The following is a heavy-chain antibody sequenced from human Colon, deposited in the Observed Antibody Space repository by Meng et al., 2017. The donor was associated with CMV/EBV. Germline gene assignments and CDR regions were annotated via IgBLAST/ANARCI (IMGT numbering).Heavy chain of an antibody. CDR1: GGSIISSH. CDR2: IYPSGFP. J-gene: IGHJ4*02. Sequence: QVRLRESGPDLVKPPVTFSVSVMASGGSIISSHWSWIRQPAGKGLEWIGRIYPSGFPKYKPSLESRVTMSADTSKNQISLKLTSVTAADTAVYYCARAQYTYGYWIFDYWGQGILVIVSS. CDR3: ARAQYTYGYWIFDY. V-gene: IGHV4-4*07. D-gene: IGHD5-18*01.